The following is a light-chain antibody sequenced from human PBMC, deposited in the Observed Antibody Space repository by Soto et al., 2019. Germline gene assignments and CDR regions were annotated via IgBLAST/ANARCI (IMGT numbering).Light chain of an antibody. V-gene: IGLV2-14*01. J-gene: IGLJ2*01. Sequence: QSALTQPASVSGSPGQSIAISCTGTSSYIGGYNYVSWYQQHPGKAPKLMIYDVSARPSGVSNRFSGSKSDNTASLTISGLQAEDEADYYCSSYTSSNTVLFGGGTKRTVL. CDR3: SSYTSSNTVL. CDR1: SSYIGGYNY. CDR2: DVS.